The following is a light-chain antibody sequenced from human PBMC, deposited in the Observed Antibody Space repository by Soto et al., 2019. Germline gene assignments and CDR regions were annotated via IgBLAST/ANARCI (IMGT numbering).Light chain of an antibody. CDR3: SSYTTISTLV. CDR1: SSNIGAGYD. V-gene: IGLV1-40*01. J-gene: IGLJ1*01. Sequence: QSVLTQPPSVSGAPGQRVTISCTGSSSNIGAGYDVHWYQQLPGTAPKLLIYGNSNRPSGVPDRFSGSKSGTSASLAITGLQAEDEADYYCSSYTTISTLVFGTGTKVTVL. CDR2: GNS.